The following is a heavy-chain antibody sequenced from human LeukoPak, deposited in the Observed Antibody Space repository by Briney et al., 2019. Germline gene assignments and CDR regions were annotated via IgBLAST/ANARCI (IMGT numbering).Heavy chain of an antibody. V-gene: IGHV4-59*01. Sequence: SETLPLTCTVSGGSISGYYWSWIRQAPGKGLEWIGYVIYSGSTNYNPTLKSRVTISVDMSKNQFSLKLTSVTAADTAVYYCARDVEDDVGVFDYWGQGILVTVSS. J-gene: IGHJ4*02. D-gene: IGHD3-16*01. CDR2: VIYSGST. CDR3: ARDVEDDVGVFDY. CDR1: GGSISGYY.